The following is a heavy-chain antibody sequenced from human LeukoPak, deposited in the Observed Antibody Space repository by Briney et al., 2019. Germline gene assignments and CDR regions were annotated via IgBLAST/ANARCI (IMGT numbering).Heavy chain of an antibody. D-gene: IGHD5-18*01. CDR2: IYYSGST. J-gene: IGHJ5*02. CDR1: GGSISSSNYY. V-gene: IGHV4-39*07. Sequence: PSETLSLTCTVSGGSISSSNYYRGWIRQPPGKGLEWIGSIYYSGSTYYNPSLKSRVTISVDTSKNQFSLMLSSVTAADTAVYYCARGGYSYGYRWFDPWGQGTLVTVSS. CDR3: ARGGYSYGYRWFDP.